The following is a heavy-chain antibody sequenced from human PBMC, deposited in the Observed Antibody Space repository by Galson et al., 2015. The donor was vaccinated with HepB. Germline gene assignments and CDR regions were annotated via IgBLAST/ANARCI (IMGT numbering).Heavy chain of an antibody. V-gene: IGHV3-66*01. J-gene: IGHJ4*02. CDR2: IYSGGST. Sequence: LRLSCAASGFTVSSNYMSWVRQAPGKGLEWVSVIYSGGSTYYADSVKGRFTISRDNSKNTLYLQMNSLRAEDTAVYYCARDFTGRFDYWGQGTLVTVSS. D-gene: IGHD3-9*01. CDR1: GFTVSSNY. CDR3: ARDFTGRFDY.